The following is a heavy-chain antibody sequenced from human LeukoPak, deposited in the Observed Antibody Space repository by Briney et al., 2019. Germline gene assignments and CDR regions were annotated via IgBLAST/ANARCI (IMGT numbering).Heavy chain of an antibody. V-gene: IGHV3-23*01. CDR2: ISGSGGST. Sequence: PGGSLRLSCAASGFTFSSYAMSWVRQAPGKGLEWVSAISGSGGSTYYADSVKGRFTISRDNSKNTLYLQINSLRAEDTAVYYCAKGARITMIVVVNEAFDIWGQGTMVTVSS. D-gene: IGHD3-22*01. CDR1: GFTFSSYA. CDR3: AKGARITMIVVVNEAFDI. J-gene: IGHJ3*02.